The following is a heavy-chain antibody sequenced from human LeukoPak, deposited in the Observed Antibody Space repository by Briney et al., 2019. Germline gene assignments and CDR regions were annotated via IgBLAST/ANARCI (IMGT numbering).Heavy chain of an antibody. CDR2: IKSKSNNYAT. V-gene: IGHV3-73*01. CDR1: GFTFSGSG. CDR3: TRFDDGFDF. J-gene: IGHJ3*01. D-gene: IGHD3-9*01. Sequence: GGSLRLSCEGSGFTFSGSGIHWVRQASGKGLQWVARIKSKSNNYATAYDASVNARFTISRGDSKNTAYLQMNSLKTEDTAVYYCTRFDDGFDFWGQGTLVTVSS.